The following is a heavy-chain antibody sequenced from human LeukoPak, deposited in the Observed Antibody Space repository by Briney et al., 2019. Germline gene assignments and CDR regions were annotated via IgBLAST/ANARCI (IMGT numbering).Heavy chain of an antibody. D-gene: IGHD3-3*01. CDR1: GGSVSSYY. CDR2: IFTSGST. Sequence: SETLSLTCTVSGGSVSSYYWSWIRQPAGMGLEWIGRIFTSGSTNYNPSLKSRVTISVDTSKNQFSLKLSSVTAADTAVYYCARSSLSGSPDAFDIWGQGTMVTVSS. V-gene: IGHV4-4*07. J-gene: IGHJ3*02. CDR3: ARSSLSGSPDAFDI.